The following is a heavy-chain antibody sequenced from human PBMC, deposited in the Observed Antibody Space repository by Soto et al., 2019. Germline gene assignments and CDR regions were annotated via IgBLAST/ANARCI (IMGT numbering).Heavy chain of an antibody. Sequence: PGGSLRLSCAASGFTFSSYAMHWVRQAPGKGLEYVSAISSNGGSTYYADSVKGRFTISRDNSKNTLYLQMGSLRAEDMAVYYCARGYCSSTSCSPLYYYYVMDVWGQGTTVTVSS. CDR3: ARGYCSSTSCSPLYYYYVMDV. CDR1: GFTFSSYA. V-gene: IGHV3-64*02. J-gene: IGHJ6*02. D-gene: IGHD2-2*01. CDR2: ISSNGGST.